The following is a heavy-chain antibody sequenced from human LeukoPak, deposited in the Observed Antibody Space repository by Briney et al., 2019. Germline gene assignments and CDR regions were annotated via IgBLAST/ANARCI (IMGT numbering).Heavy chain of an antibody. J-gene: IGHJ6*03. D-gene: IGHD6-6*01. V-gene: IGHV3-64*01. CDR2: ISSNGGST. CDR1: GFTFSSYA. CDR3: ARVSPEPTDIAAPIRPGLRRPDYYYYMDV. Sequence: GGSLRLSCAASGFTFSSYAMHWVRQAPGKGLEYVSAISSNGGSTYYANSVKGRFTISRDNSKNTLYLQMGSLRAEDMAVYYCARVSPEPTDIAAPIRPGLRRPDYYYYMDVWGKGTTVTVSS.